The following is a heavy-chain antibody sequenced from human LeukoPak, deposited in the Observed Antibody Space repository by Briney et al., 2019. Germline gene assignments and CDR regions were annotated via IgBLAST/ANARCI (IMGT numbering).Heavy chain of an antibody. CDR2: ISYDGSNK. J-gene: IGHJ4*02. CDR1: GFTFSSYA. D-gene: IGHD6-13*01. CDR3: AREGQQRIKGSFDH. V-gene: IGHV3-30-3*01. Sequence: GGSLRLSCAASGFTFSSYAMHWVRQAPGKGLEWVAVISYDGSNKYYADSVKGRFTISRDNSKNTLYLQMNSLRAEDTAVYYCAREGQQRIKGSFDHWGQGILVTVSS.